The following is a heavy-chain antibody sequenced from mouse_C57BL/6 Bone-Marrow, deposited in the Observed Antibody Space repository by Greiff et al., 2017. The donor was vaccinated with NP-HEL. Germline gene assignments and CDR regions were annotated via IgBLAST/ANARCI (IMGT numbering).Heavy chain of an antibody. CDR3: ARGGYDYAFDY. D-gene: IGHD2-4*01. J-gene: IGHJ2*01. V-gene: IGHV1-61*01. CDR2: IYPSDSET. CDR1: GYTFTSYW. Sequence: VQLKQPGAELVRPGSSVKLSCKASGYTFTSYWMDWVKQRPGQGLEWIGNIYPSDSETHYNQKFKDKATLTVDKSSSTAYMQLSSLTSEDSAVYYCARGGYDYAFDYWGQGTALTVSS.